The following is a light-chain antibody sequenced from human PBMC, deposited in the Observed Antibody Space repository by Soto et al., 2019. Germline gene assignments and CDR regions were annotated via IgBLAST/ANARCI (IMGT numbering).Light chain of an antibody. J-gene: IGKJ1*01. CDR2: AAS. CDR1: QDIKNE. CDR3: PQDHNYPRT. V-gene: IGKV1-6*01. Sequence: AIRMTQSPSSLSASVGDRVTITCRASQDIKNELGWYQQKPGKAPNVLIYAASTLLSGVPSRFSGAGSGTDFTLTISSLQPEDFATYYCPQDHNYPRTFGQGTKVEIK.